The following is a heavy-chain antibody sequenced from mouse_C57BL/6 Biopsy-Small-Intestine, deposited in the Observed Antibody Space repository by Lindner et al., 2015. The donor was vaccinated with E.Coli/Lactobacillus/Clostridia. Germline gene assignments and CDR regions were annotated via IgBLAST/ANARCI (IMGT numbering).Heavy chain of an antibody. CDR2: INPNSGGT. CDR3: TSGADNTLTGYYEDY. J-gene: IGHJ4*01. D-gene: IGHD2-3*01. Sequence: SVKVSCKASGYSFTGFYIHWVRQAPGQGLEWMGCINPNSGGTNYAQKFHGRVTMTRDTSISTAYLQLSRLRSDDTAVYYCTSGADNTLTGYYEDYWGQGTLVTVSS. CDR1: GYSFTGFY. V-gene: IGHV1-72*04.